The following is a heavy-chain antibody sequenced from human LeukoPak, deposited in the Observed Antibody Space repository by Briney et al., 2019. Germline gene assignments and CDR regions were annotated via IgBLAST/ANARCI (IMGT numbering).Heavy chain of an antibody. V-gene: IGHV3-7*01. Sequence: GGSLRLSCAASGFTFSSYWMTWVRQAPGKGLEWVAHINPDGRDTYYVDSVKGRFTISRDNAQNSMYLQMNSLRAEDTAVYYCARRDFDLWGRGTLVTVSS. CDR2: INPDGRDT. J-gene: IGHJ2*01. CDR3: ARRDFDL. CDR1: GFTFSSYW.